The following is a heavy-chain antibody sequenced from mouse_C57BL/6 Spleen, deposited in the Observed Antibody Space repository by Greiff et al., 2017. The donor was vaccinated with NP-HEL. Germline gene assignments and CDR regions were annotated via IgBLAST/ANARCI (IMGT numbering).Heavy chain of an antibody. CDR3: ARYYGYDVRYFDV. CDR2: INPSSGYT. D-gene: IGHD2-2*01. J-gene: IGHJ1*03. CDR1: GYTFTSYT. V-gene: IGHV1-4*01. Sequence: VQLVESGAELARPGASVKMSCKASGYTFTSYTMHWVKQRPGQGLEWIGYINPSSGYTKYNQKFKDKATLTADKSSSTAYMQLSSLTSEDSAVYYCARYYGYDVRYFDVWGTGTTVTVSS.